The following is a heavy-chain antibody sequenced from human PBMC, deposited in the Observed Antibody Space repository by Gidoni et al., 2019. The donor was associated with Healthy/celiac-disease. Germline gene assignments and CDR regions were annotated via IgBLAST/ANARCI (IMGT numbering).Heavy chain of an antibody. Sequence: EVQLLESGGGLVQPGGSLRLSCAASGFTFSSYAMSWVRQAPGKGLELVSGISGSGGSTYYADSVKGRFTISRDNSKNTLYLQMNSLRAEDTAVYYCAKDSPPSGDWGDYWGQGTLVTVSS. J-gene: IGHJ4*02. V-gene: IGHV3-23*01. CDR1: GFTFSSYA. CDR2: ISGSGGST. D-gene: IGHD2-21*02. CDR3: AKDSPPSGDWGDY.